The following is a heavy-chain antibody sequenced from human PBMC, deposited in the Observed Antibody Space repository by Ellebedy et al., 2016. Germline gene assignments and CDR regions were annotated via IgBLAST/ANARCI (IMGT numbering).Heavy chain of an antibody. Sequence: GESLKISCAASGFTFSDYYMSWIRQAPGKGLEWVSYISSSSSYTNYADSVKGRFTISRDNAKNSLYLQMNSLRAEDTAVYYCARGGRDGYNFPFDYWGQGTLVTVSS. V-gene: IGHV3-11*06. CDR1: GFTFSDYY. CDR2: ISSSSSYT. D-gene: IGHD5-24*01. J-gene: IGHJ4*02. CDR3: ARGGRDGYNFPFDY.